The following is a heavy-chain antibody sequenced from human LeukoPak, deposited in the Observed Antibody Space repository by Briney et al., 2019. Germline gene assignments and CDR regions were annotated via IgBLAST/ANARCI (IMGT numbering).Heavy chain of an antibody. J-gene: IGHJ3*02. CDR1: GYSFTSYW. CDR2: IDPTDSYT. CDR3: ARSGRYSSSPTVI. D-gene: IGHD6-13*01. V-gene: IGHV5-10-1*01. Sequence: GESLKISCKGSGYSFTSYWISWVRQMPGKGLEWMGRIDPTDSYTDYSPSFQGHVTISGDKSISTAYLQWSSLKASDMAMYYCARSGRYSSSPTVIWGQGTMVTVSS.